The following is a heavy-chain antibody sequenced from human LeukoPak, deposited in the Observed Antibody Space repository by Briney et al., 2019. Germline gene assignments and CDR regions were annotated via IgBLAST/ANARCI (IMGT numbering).Heavy chain of an antibody. CDR3: AKERGGGIVVVVAATRGAFDI. CDR1: GFTFSSYA. CDR2: ISGSGGST. Sequence: KAGGSLRLSCAASGFTFSSYAMSWVRQAPGKGLEWVSAISGSGGSTYYADSVKGRFTISRDNSKNTLYLQMNSLRAEDTAVYYCAKERGGGIVVVVAATRGAFDIWGQGTMVTVSS. J-gene: IGHJ3*02. D-gene: IGHD2-15*01. V-gene: IGHV3-23*01.